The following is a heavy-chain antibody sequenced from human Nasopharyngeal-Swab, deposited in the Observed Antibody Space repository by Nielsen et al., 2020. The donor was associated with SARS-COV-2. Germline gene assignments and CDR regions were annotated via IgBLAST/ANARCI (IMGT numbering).Heavy chain of an antibody. CDR1: GFTFSSYA. V-gene: IGHV3-23*01. CDR3: AKTLSDYGDYVDAFDI. Sequence: GGSLRLSCAASGFTFSSYAMSWVRQAPGKGLEWVSAISGSGGSTYYADSVKGRFTISRDNSKNTRYLQMHSLRAEDTAVYYCAKTLSDYGDYVDAFDIWGQGTMVTVSS. J-gene: IGHJ3*02. D-gene: IGHD4-17*01. CDR2: ISGSGGST.